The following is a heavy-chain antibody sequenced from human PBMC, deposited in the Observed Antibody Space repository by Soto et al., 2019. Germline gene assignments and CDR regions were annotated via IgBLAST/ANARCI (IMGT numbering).Heavy chain of an antibody. CDR1: GGSITTGGYY. V-gene: IGHV4-31*01. CDR3: ARDDTRAGYDY. J-gene: IGHJ4*02. D-gene: IGHD5-18*01. Sequence: QVQLQESGPGLVKPSQTLSLTCTVSGGSITTGGYYWSWIRQHPGKGLEWIGYIDYSGSTSYNPSLKCLITMSVDTSKNPFSLKLNSVTAGDTAVYYCARDDTRAGYDYWGQGTLVTVSS. CDR2: IDYSGST.